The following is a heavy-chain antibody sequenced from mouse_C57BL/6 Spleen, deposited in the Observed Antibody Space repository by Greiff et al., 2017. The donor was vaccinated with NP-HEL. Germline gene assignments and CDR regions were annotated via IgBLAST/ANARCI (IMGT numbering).Heavy chain of an antibody. CDR1: GYTFTDYY. D-gene: IGHD3-1*01. CDR3: ARWGYL. J-gene: IGHJ2*01. V-gene: IGHV1-26*01. CDR2: INPKNGGT. Sequence: EVKLQQSGPELVKPGASVKISCKASGYTFTDYYMNWVKQSHGKSLEWIGDINPKNGGTSYNQKFKGKATLTVDKSSSTAYMELRSLTSEDSAVYYCARWGYLWGQGTTLTVSS.